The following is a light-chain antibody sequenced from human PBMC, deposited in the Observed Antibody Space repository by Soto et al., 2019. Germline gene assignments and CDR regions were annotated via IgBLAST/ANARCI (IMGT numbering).Light chain of an antibody. J-gene: IGKJ1*01. Sequence: EIVLTQSQCTLSLSPGERSTLGCVSSQSVSSNNLAWYQQNPGQAPRLLIYGASTRVTDIPDRFSGSGSGTDFTLTISRLEPEDFAVYYCQQYGSSPQTFGQGTKVDIK. V-gene: IGKV3-20*01. CDR2: GAS. CDR3: QQYGSSPQT. CDR1: QSVSSNN.